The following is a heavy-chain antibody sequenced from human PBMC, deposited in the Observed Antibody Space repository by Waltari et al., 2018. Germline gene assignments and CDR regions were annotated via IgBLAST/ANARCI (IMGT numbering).Heavy chain of an antibody. J-gene: IGHJ4*02. CDR1: GFTFSTDG. Sequence: EVQLLESGGGLVQPGGSLRLSCAASGFTFSTDGMRWVRQAPGKGLDWISFSSSSGSATYYADSVKGRFTISRDDSKNTLYLQMNSLRAEDTAVYYCAINLGATTGGHWGQGTLVTVSS. V-gene: IGHV3-23*01. CDR2: SSSSGSAT. D-gene: IGHD1-26*01. CDR3: AINLGATTGGH.